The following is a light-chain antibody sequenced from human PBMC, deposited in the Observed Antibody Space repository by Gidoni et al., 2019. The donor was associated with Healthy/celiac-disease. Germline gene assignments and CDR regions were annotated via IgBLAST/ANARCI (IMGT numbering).Light chain of an antibody. V-gene: IGKV1-39*01. J-gene: IGKJ4*01. Sequence: DIQMTQSPSSLSASVGDRVTIPCRASQSISSYLNWYQQKPGKAPKLLIYAASSLQSGVPSRFSGSGSGTDFNLTISSLQPEDFATYYCQQNYSTPLTFGGGTKVEIK. CDR2: AAS. CDR3: QQNYSTPLT. CDR1: QSISSY.